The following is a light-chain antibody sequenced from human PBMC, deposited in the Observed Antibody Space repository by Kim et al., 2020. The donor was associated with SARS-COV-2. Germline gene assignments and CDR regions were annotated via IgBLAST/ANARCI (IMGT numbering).Light chain of an antibody. CDR2: DAS. J-gene: IGKJ1*01. CDR3: QQRSNWPPWT. CDR1: QSVSSY. Sequence: CPGERATLSCRASQSVSSYLAWYQQKPGQAPRLLIYDASNRATGIPARFSGSGSGTDFTLTISSLEPEDFAVYYCQQRSNWPPWTCGQGTKVDIK. V-gene: IGKV3-11*01.